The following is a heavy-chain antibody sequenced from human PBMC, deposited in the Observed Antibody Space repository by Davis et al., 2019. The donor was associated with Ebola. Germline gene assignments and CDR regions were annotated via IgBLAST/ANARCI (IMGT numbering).Heavy chain of an antibody. V-gene: IGHV1-46*01. CDR1: GYAFTNYL. CDR2: IHPRDGNT. J-gene: IGHJ3*02. Sequence: SVKVSCKASGYAFTNYLVHWVRQAPGQGLEWMGLIHPRDGNTIYAQRFQGRVTMTRDTATDTVDMELSSLTSDDTAVYYCAKEDESPDMWGQGTVVTVSS. CDR3: AKEDESPDM.